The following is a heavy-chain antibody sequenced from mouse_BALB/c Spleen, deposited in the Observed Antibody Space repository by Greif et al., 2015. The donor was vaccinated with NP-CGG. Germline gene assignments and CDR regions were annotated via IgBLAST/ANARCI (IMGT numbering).Heavy chain of an antibody. CDR3: TRSHYYLYYFDY. CDR2: INPSNGGT. V-gene: IGHV1S81*02. Sequence: VQLQQSGAELVKPGASVKLSCKASGYTFTSYYMYWVKQRPGQGLEWIGGINPSNGGTNFNEKFKSKATLTVDKSSSTAYMQLSSLTSEDSAVYYCTRSHYYLYYFDYWGQGTTLTVSS. J-gene: IGHJ2*01. CDR1: GYTFTSYY. D-gene: IGHD1-2*01.